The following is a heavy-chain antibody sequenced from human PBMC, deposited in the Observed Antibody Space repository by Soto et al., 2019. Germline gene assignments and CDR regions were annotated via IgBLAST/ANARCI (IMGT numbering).Heavy chain of an antibody. Sequence: PGGSLRLSCAASGFAFSSYAMTWVRQAPGKGLEWVAAVSGRGDMTYYADSVKGRFTISRDNSKNTLYLQMNSLRAEDTAVYYCAKESFLTGFFDYWGQGTLVTVSS. J-gene: IGHJ4*02. CDR1: GFAFSSYA. V-gene: IGHV3-23*01. CDR2: VSGRGDMT. D-gene: IGHD3-9*01. CDR3: AKESFLTGFFDY.